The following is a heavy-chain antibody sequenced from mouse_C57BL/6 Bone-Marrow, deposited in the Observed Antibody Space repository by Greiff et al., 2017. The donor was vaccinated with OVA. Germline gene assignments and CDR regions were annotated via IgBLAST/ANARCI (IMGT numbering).Heavy chain of an antibody. CDR3: ASQGGDGPRAMDY. Sequence: QVQLQQPGAELVMPGASVKLSCKASGYTFTSYWMHWVKQRPGQGLEWIGEIDPSDSYTNYNQKFKGKSTLTLDQSSSTAYMQLSSLTSEDSAVYYCASQGGDGPRAMDYWGQGTSVTVSS. V-gene: IGHV1-69*01. J-gene: IGHJ4*01. D-gene: IGHD2-3*01. CDR1: GYTFTSYW. CDR2: IDPSDSYT.